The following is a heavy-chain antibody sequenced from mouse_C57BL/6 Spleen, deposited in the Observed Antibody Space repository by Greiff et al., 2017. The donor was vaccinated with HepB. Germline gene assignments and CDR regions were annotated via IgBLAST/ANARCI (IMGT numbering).Heavy chain of an antibody. CDR2: INPSNGGT. D-gene: IGHD1-1*01. CDR3: ARRIYYYGGNYFDY. V-gene: IGHV1-53*01. Sequence: QVHVKQPGTELVKPGASVKLSCKASGYTFTSYWMHWVQQRPGQGLEWIGNINPSNGGTNYNEKFKSKATLTVDKSSITAYMQLSSLTSEDSAVYYCARRIYYYGGNYFDYWGQGTTLTVSS. CDR1: GYTFTSYW. J-gene: IGHJ2*01.